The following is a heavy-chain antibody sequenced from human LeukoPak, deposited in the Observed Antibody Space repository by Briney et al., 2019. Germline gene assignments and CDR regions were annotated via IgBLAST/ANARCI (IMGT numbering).Heavy chain of an antibody. CDR3: ARACPRVGVVPAAIDDY. CDR2: INPNSGGT. D-gene: IGHD2-2*02. J-gene: IGHJ4*02. Sequence: ASVKVSCKASGYTFTGYYMHWVRQAPGQGLEWMGWINPNSGGTNYAQKFQGRVTMTRDTSISTAYMELSRLRSDDTAVYYCARACPRVGVVPAAIDDYWGQGTLVTVSS. V-gene: IGHV1-2*02. CDR1: GYTFTGYY.